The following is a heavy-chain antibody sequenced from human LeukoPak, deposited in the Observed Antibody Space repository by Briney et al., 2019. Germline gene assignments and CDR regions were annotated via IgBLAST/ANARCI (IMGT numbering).Heavy chain of an antibody. D-gene: IGHD6-13*01. CDR3: AREGIAAAGTYAFDI. CDR1: GYTFTSYD. CDR2: INPNSGGT. J-gene: IGHJ3*02. V-gene: IGHV1-2*02. Sequence: GASVKVSCKASGYTFTSYDINWVRQAPGQGLEWMGWINPNSGGTNYAQKFQGRVTMTRDTSISTAYMELSRLRSDDTAVYYCAREGIAAAGTYAFDIWGQGTMVTVSS.